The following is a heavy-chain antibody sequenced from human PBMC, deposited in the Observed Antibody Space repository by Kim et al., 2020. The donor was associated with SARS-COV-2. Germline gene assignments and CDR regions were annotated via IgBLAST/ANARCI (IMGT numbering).Heavy chain of an antibody. V-gene: IGHV3-15*01. D-gene: IGHD5-12*01. CDR1: GFTFSNAW. Sequence: GGSLRLSCAASGFTFSNAWMSWVRQAPGKGLEWVGRIKSKTDGGTTDYAAPVKGRFTISRDDSKNTLYLQMNSLKTEDTAVYYCTTFGGYESYYYYYGMDVWGQGTTVTVSS. J-gene: IGHJ6*02. CDR2: IKSKTDGGTT. CDR3: TTFGGYESYYYYYGMDV.